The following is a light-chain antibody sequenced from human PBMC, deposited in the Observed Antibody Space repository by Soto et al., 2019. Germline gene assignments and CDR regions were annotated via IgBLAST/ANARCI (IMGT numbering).Light chain of an antibody. V-gene: IGKV3-11*01. CDR3: QQHSSWPPLT. CDR1: QSVSTN. CDR2: GAS. Sequence: EFVLTQSPGTLSVSPGERATLSCRASQSVSTNLAWYQQKPGQAPRLLIYGASSRATGIPDRFSGSGSGTDFTLTISSLEPEDFAVYYCQQHSSWPPLTFGGGTKVDIK. J-gene: IGKJ4*01.